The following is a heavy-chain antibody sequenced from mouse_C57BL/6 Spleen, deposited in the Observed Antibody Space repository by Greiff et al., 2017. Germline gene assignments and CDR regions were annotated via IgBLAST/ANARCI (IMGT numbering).Heavy chain of an antibody. J-gene: IGHJ4*01. CDR2: IYPGNSDT. Sequence: EVQVVESGTVLARPGASVKMSCKTSGYTFTSYWMHWVKQRPGQGLEWIGAIYPGNSDTSYNQKFKGKAKLTAVTSASTAYMELSSLTNEDSAVYYCTRSEGAQAVYYAMDYWGQGTSVTVSS. CDR3: TRSEGAQAVYYAMDY. D-gene: IGHD3-2*02. CDR1: GYTFTSYW. V-gene: IGHV1-5*01.